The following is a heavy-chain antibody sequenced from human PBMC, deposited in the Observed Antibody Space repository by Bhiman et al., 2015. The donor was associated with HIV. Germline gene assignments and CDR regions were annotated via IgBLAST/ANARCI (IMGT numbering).Heavy chain of an antibody. D-gene: IGHD2-8*02. J-gene: IGHJ3*02. CDR1: GFSFSRYW. CDR3: ARSGLFVLVVYAPDVFDI. V-gene: IGHV3-7*02. Sequence: EVQLVESGGGLVQPGGSLRLSCAASGFSFSRYWMSWVRQAPGKGLEWVANINQDGSEKNYVDSAKGRFTLSRDNAKNSLFLQMNSLRAEDTAVYYCARSGLFVLVVYAPDVFDIWGQGDNGHRLF. CDR2: INQDGSEK.